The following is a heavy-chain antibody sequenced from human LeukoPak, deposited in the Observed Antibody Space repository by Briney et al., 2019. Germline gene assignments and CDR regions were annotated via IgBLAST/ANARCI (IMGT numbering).Heavy chain of an antibody. J-gene: IGHJ6*03. V-gene: IGHV1-18*01. CDR2: ISVHNGNT. CDR1: GYMFTIYG. CDR3: ARARNPLDYYYYMDV. Sequence: ASVKVSCEASGYMFTIYGISWVRQAPGQGVEWMGWISVHNGNTKYAQKFQGRVTMTTDTSTSTAYMELRSLRSDDTAVYYCARARNPLDYYYYMDVWGKGTTVTVSS.